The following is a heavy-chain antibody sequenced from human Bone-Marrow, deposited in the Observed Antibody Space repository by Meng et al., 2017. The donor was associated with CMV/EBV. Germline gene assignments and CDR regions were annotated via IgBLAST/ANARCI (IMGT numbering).Heavy chain of an antibody. CDR1: GFTFSSYS. Sequence: GESLKISCAASGFTFSSYSMNWVRQAPGKGLEWVSSISSSSSYIYYADSVKGRFTISRDNAKNTLYLQMNSLRAEDTAVYYCARATGGEYDFWSGYYKAYYYYYGMDVWGQGTTVTVSS. J-gene: IGHJ6*02. CDR3: ARATGGEYDFWSGYYKAYYYYYGMDV. D-gene: IGHD3-3*01. V-gene: IGHV3-21*01. CDR2: ISSSSSYI.